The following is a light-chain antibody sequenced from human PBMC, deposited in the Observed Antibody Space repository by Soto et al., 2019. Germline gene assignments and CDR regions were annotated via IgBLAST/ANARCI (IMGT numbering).Light chain of an antibody. CDR3: PQYGTSTFT. Sequence: ELVMTQSPATLSESTGERATRXXRASQRVGSNLAGYQQKPGRAPGLXRDRASHRATCIPDMFSGSGSVTEFILTSSRLEPADFAVYYCPQYGTSTFTFGPGTNVDIK. CDR2: RAS. J-gene: IGKJ3*01. V-gene: IGKV3-20*01. CDR1: QRVGSN.